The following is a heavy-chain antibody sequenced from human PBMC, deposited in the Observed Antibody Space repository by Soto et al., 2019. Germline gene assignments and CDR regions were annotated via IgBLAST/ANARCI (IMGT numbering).Heavy chain of an antibody. CDR2: IHNSGTS. D-gene: IGHD3-22*01. Sequence: QVQLQESGPGLVKPSETLSLSCTVSGDTSTSYYWGWIRQAPGKGLEWIGHIHNSGTSTHNPSLNGRVTISIDMSKKQCSLKLTSLTSADTAVYYCARDFYDSVGYTWFDSWSQGTLVTVSS. V-gene: IGHV4-59*01. CDR1: GDTSTSYY. CDR3: ARDFYDSVGYTWFDS. J-gene: IGHJ5*01.